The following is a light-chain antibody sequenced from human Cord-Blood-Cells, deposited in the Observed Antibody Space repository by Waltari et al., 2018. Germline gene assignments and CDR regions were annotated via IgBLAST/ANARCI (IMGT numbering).Light chain of an antibody. CDR2: DVS. Sequence: QSALTQPRSVSGSPGQSVTISCTGTSSDVGGYNYVSWYQQHPGKAPKLMIYDVSKRPSGVPYRLSGSKTGNTASLTISGLQAEDEADYYCCSYAGSYTWVFGGGTKLTVL. CDR3: CSYAGSYTWV. J-gene: IGLJ3*02. V-gene: IGLV2-11*01. CDR1: SSDVGGYNY.